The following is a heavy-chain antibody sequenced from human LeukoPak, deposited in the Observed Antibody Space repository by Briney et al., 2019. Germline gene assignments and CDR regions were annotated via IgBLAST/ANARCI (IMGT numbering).Heavy chain of an antibody. V-gene: IGHV3-7*01. CDR1: GFTFSNYW. CDR3: ARDRAMDDY. CDR2: IKQDGSEK. D-gene: IGHD5-18*01. Sequence: GGSLRLSCAASGFTFSNYWMNWVRQAPGKGLEWVANIKQDGSEKHYVDSVKGRFTISRDNAKNSVYLQMNSLRAEDTAVYYCARDRAMDDYWGQGTLVTVSS. J-gene: IGHJ4*02.